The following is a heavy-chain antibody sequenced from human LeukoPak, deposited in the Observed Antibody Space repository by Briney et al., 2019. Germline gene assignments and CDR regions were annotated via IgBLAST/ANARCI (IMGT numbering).Heavy chain of an antibody. Sequence: GGSLSLSCAASGFTFSGYAMSWGRQAPGKGLEWVSAMRGNGGSTEYVDSVRGRFIISRDNSRNTLYLQMNSLRAEDTAVYYCAKSITAAGTYAFDIWGQGTVVTVSS. J-gene: IGHJ3*02. CDR2: MRGNGGST. CDR3: AKSITAAGTYAFDI. D-gene: IGHD6-13*01. CDR1: GFTFSGYA. V-gene: IGHV3-23*01.